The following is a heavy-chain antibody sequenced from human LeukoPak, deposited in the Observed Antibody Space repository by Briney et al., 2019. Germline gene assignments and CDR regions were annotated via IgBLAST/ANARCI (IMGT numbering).Heavy chain of an antibody. J-gene: IGHJ5*02. V-gene: IGHV4-34*01. CDR3: ASPRSYYDSSGYYIS. CDR2: INHSGST. D-gene: IGHD3-22*01. Sequence: PSETLSLTCAVYGGSFSGYYWSWIRQPPGKGLEWIGEINHSGSTNYNPSLKSRVTTSVDTSKNQFSLKLSSVTAADTAVYYCASPRSYYDSSGYYISWGQGTLVTVSS. CDR1: GGSFSGYY.